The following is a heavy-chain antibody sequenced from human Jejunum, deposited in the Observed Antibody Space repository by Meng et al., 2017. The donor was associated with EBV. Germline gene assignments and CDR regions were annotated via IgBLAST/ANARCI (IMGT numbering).Heavy chain of an antibody. Sequence: QVHLPHGGAGLFNPSETLSLTCAVYGGSFCGYVWTWIRQAPGKGLEWIGEINQVGSTNYNPSLKSRVTISVDTSNIQFSLKVTSVTAADTAVYYCARSGAIIGVQGAPDYWGQGTLVTVSS. J-gene: IGHJ4*02. CDR2: INQVGST. CDR3: ARSGAIIGVQGAPDY. CDR1: GGSFCGYV. V-gene: IGHV4-34*01. D-gene: IGHD3-3*01.